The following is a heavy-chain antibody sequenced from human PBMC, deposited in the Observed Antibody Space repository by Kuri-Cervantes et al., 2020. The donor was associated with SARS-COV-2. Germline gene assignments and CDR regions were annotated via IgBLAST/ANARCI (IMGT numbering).Heavy chain of an antibody. V-gene: IGHV1-18*01. CDR2: ISAYNGNR. CDR3: ARSLAVVIVDGEYFQH. CDR1: GYTFTSYG. Sequence: ASVKVSCKASGYTFTSYGISWVRQAPGQGLEWMGWISAYNGNRNYAQKFQGRATMTRDTSISTAYMELSRLRSDDTAVYYCARSLAVVIVDGEYFQHWGQGTLVTVSS. D-gene: IGHD2-21*01. J-gene: IGHJ1*01.